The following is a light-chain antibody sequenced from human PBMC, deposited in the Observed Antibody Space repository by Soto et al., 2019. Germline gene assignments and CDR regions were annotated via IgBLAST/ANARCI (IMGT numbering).Light chain of an antibody. Sequence: QSVLTQPASVSGSPGQSITISCTGTSSDVGGYNNVSWYQQHPGKAPKLMIYEVSNRPSGVSNRFSGSKSGNTASLTISGXXXXXXXXXXCSSYTSSSTRVFGGGTKLTVL. CDR1: SSDVGGYNN. CDR2: EVS. CDR3: SSYTSSSTRV. J-gene: IGLJ3*02. V-gene: IGLV2-14*01.